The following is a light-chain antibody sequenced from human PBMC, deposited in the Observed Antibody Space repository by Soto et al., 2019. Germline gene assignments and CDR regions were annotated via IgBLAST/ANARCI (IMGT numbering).Light chain of an antibody. Sequence: EILMTQSPATLSVSPGERAALSCRASQSVSGNLAWYQQTPGQAPRLLIYGASTRATGIPARFSGSGFGTEFTLTLSSLKSEGFAVYYCQQYNYRPPAFGQGTRLEIK. V-gene: IGKV3-15*01. CDR3: QQYNYRPPA. CDR2: GAS. J-gene: IGKJ5*01. CDR1: QSVSGN.